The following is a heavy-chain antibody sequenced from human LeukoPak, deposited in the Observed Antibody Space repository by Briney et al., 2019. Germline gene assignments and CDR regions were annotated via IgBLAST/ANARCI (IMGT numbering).Heavy chain of an antibody. V-gene: IGHV4-38-2*01. J-gene: IGHJ4*02. CDR3: ARGIPPRGGHFDY. Sequence: SETLSLTCAVSGYSISGGYYWGWIRQPPGKGLEWIGSIYHSGSTYYNPSLKSRVTISVDTSKNQFSLKLSSVTAADTAVYYCARGIPPRGGHFDYWGQGTLVTVSS. CDR1: GYSISGGYY. CDR2: IYHSGST. D-gene: IGHD3-16*01.